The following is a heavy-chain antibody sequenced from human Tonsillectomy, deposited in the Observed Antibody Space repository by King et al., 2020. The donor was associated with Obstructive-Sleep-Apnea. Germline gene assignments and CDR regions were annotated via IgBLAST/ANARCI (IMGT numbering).Heavy chain of an antibody. CDR3: AKFHGDYLSWFDP. Sequence: VQLVESGGGLVQPGESLRLSCAASGFTFSIYAMSWVRQAPGKGLEWVSAVSGNVGSTYYADSVTGRFTISRDNSKGTLFLQMNSLRAEDTAVYYCAKFHGDYLSWFDPWGQGTLVTVSS. J-gene: IGHJ5*02. D-gene: IGHD4-17*01. V-gene: IGHV3-23*04. CDR2: VSGNVGST. CDR1: GFTFSIYA.